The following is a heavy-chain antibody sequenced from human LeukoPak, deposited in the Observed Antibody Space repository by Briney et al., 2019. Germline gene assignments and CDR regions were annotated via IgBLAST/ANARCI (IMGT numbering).Heavy chain of an antibody. CDR3: ARAIGRSSSTGSGY. CDR1: GGSISSYY. Sequence: SETLSLTCTVSGGSISSYYWSWIRQPPGKGLEWIGYIYYSGSTNYNPSLKSRVTISVDTSKNQFSLKLSSVTAADTAVYYCARAIGRSSSTGSGYWGQGTLVTVSS. D-gene: IGHD6-6*01. CDR2: IYYSGST. J-gene: IGHJ4*02. V-gene: IGHV4-59*01.